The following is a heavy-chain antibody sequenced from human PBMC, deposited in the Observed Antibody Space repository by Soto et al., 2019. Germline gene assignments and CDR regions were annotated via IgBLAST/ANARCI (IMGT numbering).Heavy chain of an antibody. CDR1: GGSFSGYY. CDR2: INHSGST. Sequence: SETLSLTCAVYGGSFSGYYGSWIRQPPGKGLEWIGEINHSGSTNYNPSLKSRVTISVDTSKNQFSLKLSSVTAADTAVYYCASAGGGSPSIDYWGQGTLVTVSS. CDR3: ASAGGGSPSIDY. D-gene: IGHD3-16*01. J-gene: IGHJ4*02. V-gene: IGHV4-34*01.